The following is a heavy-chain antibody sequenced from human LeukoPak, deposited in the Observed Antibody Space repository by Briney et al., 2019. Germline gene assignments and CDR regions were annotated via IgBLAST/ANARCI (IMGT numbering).Heavy chain of an antibody. CDR3: ARDPSSGWFNY. CDR2: IKQDGSEK. D-gene: IGHD6-19*01. Sequence: GGSLRLSCAASGFTFNNAWMSWVRQAPGKGLEWVANIKQDGSEKYYVDSVKGRFIISRDNAKNSLYLQMNSLRAEDTAVYYCARDPSSGWFNYWGQGTLVTVSS. J-gene: IGHJ4*02. CDR1: GFTFNNAW. V-gene: IGHV3-7*01.